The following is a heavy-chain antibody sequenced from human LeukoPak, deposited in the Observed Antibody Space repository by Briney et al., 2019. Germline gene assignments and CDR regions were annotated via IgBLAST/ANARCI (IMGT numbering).Heavy chain of an antibody. J-gene: IGHJ4*02. CDR3: ARVHYYDSSGYYYLDY. D-gene: IGHD3-22*01. V-gene: IGHV4-34*01. CDR1: GGSFSGYY. CDR2: INHSGST. Sequence: SETLSLNCAVYGGSFSGYYWSWIRQPPGKGLEWIGEINHSGSTNYNPSLKSRVTISVDTSKNQFSLKLSSVTAADTAVYYCARVHYYDSSGYYYLDYWGQGTLVTVSS.